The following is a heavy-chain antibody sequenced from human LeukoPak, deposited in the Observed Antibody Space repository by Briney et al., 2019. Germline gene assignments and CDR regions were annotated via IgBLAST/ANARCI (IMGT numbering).Heavy chain of an antibody. CDR3: ARGGMPDYYDSSGYQRRFDY. CDR1: GGSISSYY. D-gene: IGHD3-22*01. Sequence: PSETLSLTCTVSGGSISSYYWSWIRQPPGKGLEWIGYIYYSGSTNYNPSLKSRVTISVDTSENQFSLKLSSVTAADTAVYYCARGGMPDYYDSSGYQRRFDYWGQGTLVTVSS. CDR2: IYYSGST. V-gene: IGHV4-59*01. J-gene: IGHJ4*02.